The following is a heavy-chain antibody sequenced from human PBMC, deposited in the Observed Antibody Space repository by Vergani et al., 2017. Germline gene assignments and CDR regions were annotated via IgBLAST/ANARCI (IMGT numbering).Heavy chain of an antibody. D-gene: IGHD4-11*01. V-gene: IGHV1-18*01. CDR3: ARPYSNYVHFXFDY. Sequence: QVQLVQSGAEVKKPGASVKVSCKASGYTFSSYGISWVRQAPGQGLEWMGWISTYNGKTNYAQKLQGRVTMTTDTSTSTAYMELRRLRSDESAVYYCARPYSNYVHFXFDYLGQGTLVTVSS. CDR2: ISTYNGKT. J-gene: IGHJ4*02. CDR1: GYTFSSYG.